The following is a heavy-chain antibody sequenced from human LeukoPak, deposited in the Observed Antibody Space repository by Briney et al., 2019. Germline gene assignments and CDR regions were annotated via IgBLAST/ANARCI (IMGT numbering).Heavy chain of an antibody. J-gene: IGHJ5*02. CDR3: ARGARQQLVWWFDP. V-gene: IGHV1-2*04. CDR2: INPNSGGT. CDR1: GYTFTGYY. D-gene: IGHD6-13*01. Sequence: ASVKVTCKASGYTFTGYYMHWVRQAPGQGLEWMGWINPNSGGTNYAQKFQGWVTMTRDTPISTAYMELSRLRSDDTAVYYCARGARQQLVWWFDPWGQGTLVTVSS.